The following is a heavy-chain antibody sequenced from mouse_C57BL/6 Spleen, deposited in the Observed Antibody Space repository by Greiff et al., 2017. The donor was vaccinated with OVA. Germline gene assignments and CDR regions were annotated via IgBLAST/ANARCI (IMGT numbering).Heavy chain of an antibody. J-gene: IGHJ2*01. CDR3: VGVGSSYVDFDY. CDR1: GFTFNTYA. V-gene: IGHV10-3*01. D-gene: IGHD1-1*01. Sequence: EVQLMESGGGLVQPKGSLKLSCAASGFTFNTYAMHWVRQAPGKGLEWVARIRSKSSNYATYYADSVKDRFTISRADSTSILYLLMNNLKTEDTAMYYCVGVGSSYVDFDYWGQGTTLTVSS. CDR2: IRSKSSNYAT.